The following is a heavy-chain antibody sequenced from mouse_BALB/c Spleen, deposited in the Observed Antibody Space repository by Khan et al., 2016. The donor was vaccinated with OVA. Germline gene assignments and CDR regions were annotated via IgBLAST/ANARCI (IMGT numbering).Heavy chain of an antibody. CDR2: IWSGGST. Sequence: QVQLKESGPGLVQPSQSLSITCSVSGFSLTSYGVHWVRQSPGKGLEWLGAIWSGGSTDYNAAFISRLSISQDNSKSHVFFKMNSLQANDTAIYYCARNYDYDEGLAYWGQGTLVTVSA. J-gene: IGHJ3*01. CDR1: GFSLTSYG. D-gene: IGHD2-4*01. CDR3: ARNYDYDEGLAY. V-gene: IGHV2-2*02.